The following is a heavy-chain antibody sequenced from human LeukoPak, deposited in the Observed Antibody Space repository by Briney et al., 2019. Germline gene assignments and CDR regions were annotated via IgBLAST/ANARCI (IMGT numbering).Heavy chain of an antibody. Sequence: SETLSLTCTVSGGSISSGGYYWSWIRQHPGKGLEWIGYIYYSGSTYYNPSHKSRVTISVDTSKNQFSLKLSSVTAADTAVYYCARDNKRWFDPWGQGTLVTVSS. CDR2: IYYSGST. CDR3: ARDNKRWFDP. V-gene: IGHV4-31*03. J-gene: IGHJ5*02. D-gene: IGHD2/OR15-2a*01. CDR1: GGSISSGGYY.